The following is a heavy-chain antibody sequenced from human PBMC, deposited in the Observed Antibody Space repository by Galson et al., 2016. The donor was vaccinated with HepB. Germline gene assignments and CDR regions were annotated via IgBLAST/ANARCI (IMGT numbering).Heavy chain of an antibody. V-gene: IGHV4-30-2*06. D-gene: IGHD3-3*01. Sequence: TLSLTCHVFGGSIGGRGFSWYWIRQSPAKALEWIGFVFHTGTVLYTPSLQRRLTITIDRSKTEFSLELTSVTAADTAVYYCARGVGVSRFGLGQPYWYFDVWGRGNLVTVSS. CDR3: ARGVGVSRFGLGQPYWYFDV. J-gene: IGHJ2*01. CDR2: VFHTGTV. CDR1: GGSIGGRGFS.